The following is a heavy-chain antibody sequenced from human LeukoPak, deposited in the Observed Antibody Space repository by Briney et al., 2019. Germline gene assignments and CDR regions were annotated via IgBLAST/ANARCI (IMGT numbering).Heavy chain of an antibody. CDR1: GYTFISYG. CDR2: ISAYNGNT. Sequence: ASVKVSCKASGYTFISYGISWVRQAPGQGLEWMGWISAYNGNTNYAQKLQGRVTMTTDTSTSTAYMELRSLRSDETAVYYCARQDRGMVRVDYWGQGTLVTVSS. J-gene: IGHJ4*02. V-gene: IGHV1-18*01. CDR3: ARQDRGMVRVDY. D-gene: IGHD3-10*01.